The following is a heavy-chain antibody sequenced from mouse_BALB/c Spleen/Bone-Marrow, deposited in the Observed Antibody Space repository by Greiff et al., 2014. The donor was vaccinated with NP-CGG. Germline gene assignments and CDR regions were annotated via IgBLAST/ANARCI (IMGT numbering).Heavy chain of an antibody. V-gene: IGHV2-4*02. Sequence: VKLMESGPGLVRPSQSLSIACTVSGFSLTSHGVHWIRQPPGKGLEWLGVIWSGGSTDYNAAFISRLSIRKDNSKSQVFFKMNSLQADDTAIYYCASAYYRYAMDYWGQGTSVTVSS. J-gene: IGHJ4*01. CDR1: GFSLTSHG. D-gene: IGHD2-14*01. CDR3: ASAYYRYAMDY. CDR2: IWSGGST.